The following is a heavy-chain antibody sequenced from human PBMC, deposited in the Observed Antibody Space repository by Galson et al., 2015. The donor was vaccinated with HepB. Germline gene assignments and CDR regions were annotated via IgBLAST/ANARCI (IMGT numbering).Heavy chain of an antibody. CDR1: GGSISDYY. CDR2: VSYSGTT. CDR3: ARHCLDNNYCTSFDN. D-gene: IGHD2-15*01. V-gene: IGHV4-59*08. J-gene: IGHJ4*02. Sequence: ETLSLTCTVSGGSISDYYWSWIRQPPGKGLEWIGYVSYSGTTNYNPSLKSRVTISLDTSKTQFSLKVTSVTAADTAVYYCARHCLDNNYCTSFDNWGQGTLVTVSS.